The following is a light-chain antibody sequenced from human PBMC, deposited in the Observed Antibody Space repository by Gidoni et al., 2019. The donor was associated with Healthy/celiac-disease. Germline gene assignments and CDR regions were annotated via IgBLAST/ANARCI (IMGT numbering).Light chain of an antibody. CDR1: QGISNY. J-gene: IGKJ1*01. V-gene: IGKV1-27*01. Sequence: DIQMTQSPSSLTASVGDRVTITCRASQGISNYLAWYQQKPGKVPKLLIYAASTLQSGVPSRFSGSGSGTDFTLTISSLQPEDVATYYCQKYNSAPRTFXQXTKVEIK. CDR3: QKYNSAPRT. CDR2: AAS.